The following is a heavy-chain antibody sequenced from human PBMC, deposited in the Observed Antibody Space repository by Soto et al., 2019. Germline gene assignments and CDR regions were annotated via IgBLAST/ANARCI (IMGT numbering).Heavy chain of an antibody. Sequence: SETLSLTCAVYGGSFSGYYWSWIRQPPGKGLEWIGYIYYSGSTNYNPSLKSRVTISVDTSKNQFSLKLSSVTAADTAVYYCARRRGIAAAGTGGGSPYFDYWGQGTLVTVSS. CDR1: GGSFSGYY. J-gene: IGHJ4*02. CDR3: ARRRGIAAAGTGGGSPYFDY. CDR2: IYYSGST. V-gene: IGHV4-59*08. D-gene: IGHD6-13*01.